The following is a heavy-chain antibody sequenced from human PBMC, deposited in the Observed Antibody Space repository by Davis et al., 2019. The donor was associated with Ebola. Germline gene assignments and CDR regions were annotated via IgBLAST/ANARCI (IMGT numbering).Heavy chain of an antibody. Sequence: PGGSLRLSCATSGFSLNIYGVHWVRQSPGKGLEWVAVMWADGNRKFYVDSVKGRFTVSRDTSTNTVYLQMNSLRAEDTAVYYCARDDDYSSHYYRFHHWGPGTLVTVSS. J-gene: IGHJ1*01. D-gene: IGHD3-22*01. CDR1: GFSLNIYG. CDR2: MWADGNRK. V-gene: IGHV3-33*01. CDR3: ARDDDYSSHYYRFHH.